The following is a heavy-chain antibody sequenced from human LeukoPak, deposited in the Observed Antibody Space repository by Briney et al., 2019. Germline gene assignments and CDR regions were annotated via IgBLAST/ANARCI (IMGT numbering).Heavy chain of an antibody. Sequence: PSETLSLTCTVSGGPISSYYWSWIRQPPGKGLEWIGYIYYSGSTNYNPSLKSRVTISVDTSKNQFSLKLSSVTAADTAVYYCARGPYSPDVWGKGTTVTVSS. V-gene: IGHV4-59*01. CDR2: IYYSGST. CDR1: GGPISSYY. CDR3: ARGPYSPDV. J-gene: IGHJ6*04. D-gene: IGHD2-21*01.